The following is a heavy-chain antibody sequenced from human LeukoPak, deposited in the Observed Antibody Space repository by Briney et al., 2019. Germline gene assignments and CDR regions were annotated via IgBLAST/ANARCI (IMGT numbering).Heavy chain of an antibody. CDR1: GGSFSGYY. CDR3: ARGGDIVGANRRGSLAFDI. J-gene: IGHJ3*02. V-gene: IGHV4-34*01. D-gene: IGHD1-26*01. Sequence: SETLSLTCAVYGGSFSGYYWSLIRQPPGKGLEWIGESNHSGSTNYNPSLKSRVTISVDTSKNQFSLKLSSVTAADTAVYYCARGGDIVGANRRGSLAFDIWGQGTMVTVSS. CDR2: SNHSGST.